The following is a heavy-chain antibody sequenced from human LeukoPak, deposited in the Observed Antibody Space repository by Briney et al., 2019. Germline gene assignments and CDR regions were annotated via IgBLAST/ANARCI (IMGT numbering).Heavy chain of an antibody. CDR2: IIPILGTA. J-gene: IGHJ4*02. Sequence: SVKVSCKASGGTFSSYAISWVRQAPGQGLEWMGGIIPILGTANYAQKFQGRVTITADESTSTAYMELSSLRSEDTAVYYCARGVQLERHMDYWGQGTLVTVSS. CDR1: GGTFSSYA. CDR3: ARGVQLERHMDY. D-gene: IGHD1-1*01. V-gene: IGHV1-69*13.